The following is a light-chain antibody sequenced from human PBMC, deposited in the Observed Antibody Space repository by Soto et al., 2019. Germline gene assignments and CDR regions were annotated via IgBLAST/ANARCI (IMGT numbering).Light chain of an antibody. V-gene: IGKV1-9*01. CDR2: AAS. Sequence: DIQFTQSPSFLSASVGDRVIITCRASQGISSYLAWYQQKPGKDPKLLIYAASTLQSGVPSGFSGSGSGTAFSLTISSLQPEDFATYYCQQFNSFPLTFGGGTNVEIK. CDR1: QGISSY. CDR3: QQFNSFPLT. J-gene: IGKJ4*01.